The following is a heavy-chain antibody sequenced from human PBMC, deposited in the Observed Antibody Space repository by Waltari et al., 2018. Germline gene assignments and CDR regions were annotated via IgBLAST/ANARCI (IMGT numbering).Heavy chain of an antibody. CDR3: AKDRGSGLYYYFDY. D-gene: IGHD3-16*01. CDR1: VFTFRNYA. Sequence: EVRLLDSGGGSVQPGGSLRLSCAASVFTFRNYAMSWVRQAPGKGLEWVSSINAGGTDTYYADSVKGRFTISRDNSKNTLYMQMTSLRAEDTAVYYCAKDRGSGLYYYFDYWGQGTLVPVSS. V-gene: IGHV3-23*01. CDR2: INAGGTDT. J-gene: IGHJ4*02.